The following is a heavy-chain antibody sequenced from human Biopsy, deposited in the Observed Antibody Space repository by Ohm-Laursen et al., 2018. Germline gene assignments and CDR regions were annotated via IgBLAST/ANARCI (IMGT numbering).Heavy chain of an antibody. D-gene: IGHD6-19*01. CDR2: IYSTGRSS. CDR3: ARTPGVAVAGRFFDL. V-gene: IGHV4-4*07. Sequence: SDTLSLTCSVSGGSVDDYFWNWIRQPAGKGLEWIGRIYSTGRSSAYHPSFQSRVTMSLDTSNKQFSLKLTSATAADTAVYYCARTPGVAVAGRFFDLWGRGTLVTVSS. CDR1: GGSVDDYF. J-gene: IGHJ2*01.